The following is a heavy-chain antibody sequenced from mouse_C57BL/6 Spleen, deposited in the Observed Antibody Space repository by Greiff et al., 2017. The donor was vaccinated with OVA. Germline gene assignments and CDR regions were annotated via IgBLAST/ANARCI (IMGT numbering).Heavy chain of an antibody. J-gene: IGHJ1*03. CDR3: ARDYYGSSYDWYLDV. V-gene: IGHV2-2*01. CDR1: GFSLTSYG. Sequence: VKLQESGPGLVQPSQSLSISCTVSGFSLTSYGVHWVRQSPGKGLEWLGVIWSGGSTDYNAAFISRRSISKDNSKSQVFFKMNSLQADDTAIYYCARDYYGSSYDWYLDVWGTGTTVTVSS. D-gene: IGHD1-1*01. CDR2: IWSGGST.